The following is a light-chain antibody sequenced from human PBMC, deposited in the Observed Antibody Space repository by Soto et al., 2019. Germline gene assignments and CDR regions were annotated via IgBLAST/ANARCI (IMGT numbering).Light chain of an antibody. CDR1: QSVSSK. CDR2: GAS. Sequence: EIVLTQSTGTLSLSPGERSTLSCRASQSVSSKLAWYQQKPGQAPRLLIYGASTRATDIPATFSGSGSGTQFTLTISSLQSEDFAVYYCQQYNNWPRTFGQGTKVDIK. CDR3: QQYNNWPRT. J-gene: IGKJ1*01. V-gene: IGKV3-15*01.